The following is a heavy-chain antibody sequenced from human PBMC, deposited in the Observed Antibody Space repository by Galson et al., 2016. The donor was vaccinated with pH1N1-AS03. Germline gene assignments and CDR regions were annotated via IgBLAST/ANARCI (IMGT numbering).Heavy chain of an antibody. Sequence: ETLSLTCAVSGGSISDYYLSWIRQPPGKGLEWIGHIHHSGTTNYNPSLKSRVTISVETSKKQFSLKMTSVTAADTAVYFCARLDGRAGYEHHLWFDPWGQGTLVTVSS. CDR2: IHHSGTT. CDR3: ARLDGRAGYEHHLWFDP. D-gene: IGHD2-2*01. CDR1: GGSISDYY. V-gene: IGHV4-59*01. J-gene: IGHJ5*02.